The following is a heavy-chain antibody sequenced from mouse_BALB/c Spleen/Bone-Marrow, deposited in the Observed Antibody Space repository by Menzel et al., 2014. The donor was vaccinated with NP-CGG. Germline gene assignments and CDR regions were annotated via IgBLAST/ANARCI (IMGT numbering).Heavy chain of an antibody. CDR2: INPCTGYT. CDR1: GYTFTSHW. Sequence: VKLQESGAELAKPGASVKMSCKASGYTFTSHWMHWVKQRPGQGLEWIGYINPCTGYTEYNQKFKDKATLTADKSSSAAYMQPSSLTSENSAVYYCARDWYFDVWGAGTTVTVSS. CDR3: ARDWYFDV. J-gene: IGHJ1*01. V-gene: IGHV1-7*01.